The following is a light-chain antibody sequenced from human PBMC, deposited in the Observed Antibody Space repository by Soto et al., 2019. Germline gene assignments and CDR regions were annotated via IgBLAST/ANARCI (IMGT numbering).Light chain of an antibody. V-gene: IGKV1-5*03. CDR3: QQSHSTPPT. Sequence: DIQMTQSPSTLSGSVGDRVTITCRASQTISSWLAWYQQKPGKAPKLLIYKASTLKSGVPSRFSGSGSGTDFTLTITSLQPEDFTTYYCQQSHSTPPTFGQGTKVEIK. CDR1: QTISSW. J-gene: IGKJ1*01. CDR2: KAS.